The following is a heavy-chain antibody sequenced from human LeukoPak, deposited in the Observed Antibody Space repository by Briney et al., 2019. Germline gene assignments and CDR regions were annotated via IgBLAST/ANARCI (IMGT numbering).Heavy chain of an antibody. CDR3: ARGVIAVAGGTGDY. Sequence: GGSLRLSCAASGFTFSSYSMSWVRQAPGKGLEWVSSISSSSSYIYYADSVKGRFTISRDNAKNSLYLQMNSLRAEDTAVYYCARGVIAVAGGTGDYWGQGTLVTVSS. V-gene: IGHV3-21*01. CDR1: GFTFSSYS. CDR2: ISSSSSYI. J-gene: IGHJ4*02. D-gene: IGHD6-19*01.